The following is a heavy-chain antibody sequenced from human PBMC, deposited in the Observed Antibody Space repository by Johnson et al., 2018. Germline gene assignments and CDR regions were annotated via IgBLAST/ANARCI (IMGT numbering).Heavy chain of an antibody. D-gene: IGHD3-22*01. CDR1: GFTFDDYA. CDR3: AKVIGSSGRAGYFQH. Sequence: VQLVQSGGGLVQPGRSLRLSCAASGFTFDDYAMHWVRQAPGKGLEWVSGISWNSGSIGYADSVKGRFTIPRDNAKNSLYLQMKSLRAEDTALYYCAKVIGSSGRAGYFQHWGHGTLVTVSS. CDR2: ISWNSGSI. V-gene: IGHV3-9*01. J-gene: IGHJ1*01.